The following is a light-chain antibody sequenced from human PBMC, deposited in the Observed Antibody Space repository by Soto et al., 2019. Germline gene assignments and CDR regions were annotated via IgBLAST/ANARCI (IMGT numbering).Light chain of an antibody. CDR3: GAWASSLSVVV. Sequence: QSVLTQPPSVSAAPGQKVTISCSGISSNIGNNYVSWYQQLPGTAPKLLIYDNNKRPSGIPDRFSGSRSGTSATLGITGLQTGDEADYYCGAWASSLSVVVFGGGTKVTVL. J-gene: IGLJ2*01. CDR2: DNN. V-gene: IGLV1-51*01. CDR1: SSNIGNNY.